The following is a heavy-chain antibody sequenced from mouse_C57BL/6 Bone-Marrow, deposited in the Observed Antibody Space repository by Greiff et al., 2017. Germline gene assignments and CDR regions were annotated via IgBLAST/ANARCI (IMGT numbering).Heavy chain of an antibody. Sequence: VQLQQSGAELVRPGTSVKVSCKASGYAFTNYLIEWVKQRPGQGLEWIGVINPGSGGTKYNEKFKGNATLTADKSSSTAYMQLSSLTSEDSAVYFCARWGYDYDEGYDFDYWGQGTTLTVSS. J-gene: IGHJ2*01. CDR3: ARWGYDYDEGYDFDY. V-gene: IGHV1-54*01. CDR2: INPGSGGT. CDR1: GYAFTNYL. D-gene: IGHD2-4*01.